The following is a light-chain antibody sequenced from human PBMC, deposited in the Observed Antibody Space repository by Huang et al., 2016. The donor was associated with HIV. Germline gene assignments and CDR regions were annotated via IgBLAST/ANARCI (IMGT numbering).Light chain of an antibody. CDR2: EVS. CDR3: MQGIHFPRT. Sequence: DIVMTQTPLSLSVTPGQPASISCKSSQSLLHTDGRTYLYWYLQKPGQSPKLLIYEVSRRVSGVSDRFSGSGSGTDFTLKISRVEAEDVGLYYCMQGIHFPRTFGQGTKVDMK. V-gene: IGKV2-29*02. CDR1: QSLLHTDGRTY. J-gene: IGKJ1*01.